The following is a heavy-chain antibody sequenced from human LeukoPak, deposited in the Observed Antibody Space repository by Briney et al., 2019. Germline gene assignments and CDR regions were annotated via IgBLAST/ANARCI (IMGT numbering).Heavy chain of an antibody. CDR1: GFTFGDYA. CDR2: IRSKAYGGTT. D-gene: IGHD3-22*01. V-gene: IGHV3-49*04. J-gene: IGHJ3*02. CDR3: TRDLAPLYYYDSSGPLAFDI. Sequence: GGSLRLSCTASGFTFGDYAMSWVRQAPGKGLEWVGFIRSKAYGGTTEYAASVKGRFTISRDDSKSIAYLQMNSLKTEDTAVYYCTRDLAPLYYYDSSGPLAFDIWGQGTVVTVSS.